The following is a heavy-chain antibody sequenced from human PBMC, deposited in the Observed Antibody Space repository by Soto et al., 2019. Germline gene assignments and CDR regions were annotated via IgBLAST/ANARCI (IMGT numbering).Heavy chain of an antibody. Sequence: GASVKVSCKASGFTFSSSSVQWVRQARGQGLEWIGWIVVDSGDTNFAQKSHERVTITRDMSTSTAYMELRRLTSEDTAVYYCAAERLLYAMDVWGQGTTVTVSS. CDR3: AAERLLYAMDV. CDR2: IVVDSGDT. CDR1: GFTFSSSS. V-gene: IGHV1-58*01. J-gene: IGHJ6*02.